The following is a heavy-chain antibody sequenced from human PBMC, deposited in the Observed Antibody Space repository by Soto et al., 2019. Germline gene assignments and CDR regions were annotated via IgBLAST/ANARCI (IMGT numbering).Heavy chain of an antibody. D-gene: IGHD6-13*01. J-gene: IGHJ4*02. Sequence: EVQLLESGGGLVQPGESLRLSCAASGFSFSSYAMTWVRQAPGKGLEWVSSISGSGGSTYYADSVKGRFTISRDNSKNTLYLQVNSLRAEDTAIYYCTKGTSSWSRAVFDYWGQGTLVTVSS. CDR1: GFSFSSYA. CDR2: ISGSGGST. CDR3: TKGTSSWSRAVFDY. V-gene: IGHV3-23*01.